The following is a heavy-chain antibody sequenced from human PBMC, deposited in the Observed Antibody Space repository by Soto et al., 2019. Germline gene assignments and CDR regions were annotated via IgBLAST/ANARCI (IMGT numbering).Heavy chain of an antibody. D-gene: IGHD1-26*01. Sequence: SETLSLTCTVYGGSISTNRYYWAWIRQPPGGGLEWIGNIYYTGTTYYKPSLKSRVTMSVDTSKNQFSLKLSSVDDADTAVYFCARHNRYRADWESNCFDPWGQGNLVTVSS. CDR1: GGSISTNRYY. CDR3: ARHNRYRADWESNCFDP. CDR2: IYYTGTT. V-gene: IGHV4-39*01. J-gene: IGHJ5*02.